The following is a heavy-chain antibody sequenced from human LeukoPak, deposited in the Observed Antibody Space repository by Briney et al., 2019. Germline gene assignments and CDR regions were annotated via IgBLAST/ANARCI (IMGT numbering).Heavy chain of an antibody. CDR2: IYYSGST. Sequence: SETLSLTCTVSGGSISSSSYYWGWIRQPPGKGLEWIGSIYYSGSTYYNPSLKSRVTISVDTSKNQFSLKLSSVTAADTAVYYCAGTQTSWGSGSYYNGGAFDIWGQGTMVTVSS. V-gene: IGHV4-39*01. D-gene: IGHD3-10*01. J-gene: IGHJ3*02. CDR1: GGSISSSSYY. CDR3: AGTQTSWGSGSYYNGGAFDI.